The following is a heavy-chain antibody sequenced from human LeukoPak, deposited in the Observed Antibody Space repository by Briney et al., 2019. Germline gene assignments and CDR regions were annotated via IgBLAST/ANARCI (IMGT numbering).Heavy chain of an antibody. CDR3: ARAWFGDLFGWFDP. V-gene: IGHV3-30*02. CDR1: GFTFSSYG. D-gene: IGHD3-10*01. Sequence: PGGSLRLSCAASGFTFSSYGMHWVRQAPGKGLEWVAFIRYDGSNKYYAESVKGRFTISRDDFKNTVFLQMDSLRTEDTAVYFRARAWFGDLFGWFDPWGQGTLVTVSS. CDR2: IRYDGSNK. J-gene: IGHJ5*02.